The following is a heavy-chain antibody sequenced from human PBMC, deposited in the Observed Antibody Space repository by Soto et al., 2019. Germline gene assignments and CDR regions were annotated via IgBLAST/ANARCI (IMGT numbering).Heavy chain of an antibody. V-gene: IGHV3-23*01. J-gene: IGHJ6*02. D-gene: IGHD3-22*01. CDR3: AKYYDTSGYGGFYYYYFGMDV. CDR2: ISDTGERT. CDR1: GFTLSTYA. Sequence: EVQLLESGGGLEQPGGSLRLSCAASGFTLSTYAMTWVRQAPGKGLEWVASISDTGERTFYADSVKGRFTISRDNSENTLYLRMSGLRAEDTAMYFCAKYYDTSGYGGFYYYYFGMDVWGQGTTVTVSS.